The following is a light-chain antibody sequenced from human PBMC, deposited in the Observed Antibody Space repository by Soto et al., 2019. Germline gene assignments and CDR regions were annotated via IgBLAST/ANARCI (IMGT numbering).Light chain of an antibody. CDR1: SSDVGGYNY. J-gene: IGLJ2*01. V-gene: IGLV2-11*01. Sequence: QSALTQPRSVSGSPGQSVTISCTGTSSDVGGYNYVSWYQQYPVKAPKLMIYEVSNRPSGVPDRFSGSKSGNTASLTISGLQAEDEADYYCCSYAGTNTLVIGGGTKVTVL. CDR3: CSYAGTNTLV. CDR2: EVS.